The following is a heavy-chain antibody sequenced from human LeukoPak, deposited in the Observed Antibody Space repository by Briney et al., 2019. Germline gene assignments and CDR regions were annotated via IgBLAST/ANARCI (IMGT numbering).Heavy chain of an antibody. CDR1: GGSISSYY. CDR3: ARSNQDYRRSKFPYYYYYMDV. D-gene: IGHD4-11*01. V-gene: IGHV4-59*01. Sequence: SETLSLTCTVPGGSISSYYWSWIRQPPGKGLEWIGYIYYSGSTNYNPSLKSRVTISVGTSKNQFSLKLSAVTAADTAVYYCARSNQDYRRSKFPYYYYYMDVWGKGTTVTVSS. CDR2: IYYSGST. J-gene: IGHJ6*03.